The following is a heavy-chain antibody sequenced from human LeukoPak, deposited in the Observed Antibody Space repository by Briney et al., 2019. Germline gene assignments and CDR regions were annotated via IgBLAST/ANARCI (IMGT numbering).Heavy chain of an antibody. CDR3: VRRASTDYYYYGLNV. CDR2: TYYGSKWHY. V-gene: IGHV6-1*01. D-gene: IGHD1-1*01. CDR1: GDRVSSNSAA. Sequence: SQTLSLTCAISGDRVSSNSAAWNWIRQSPSRGLEWLGRTYYGSKWHYDYAESVKRRITVNPDTSKNQFSLHLNSVTPEDTAVYYCVRRASTDYYYYGLNVWGQGTTVAVSS. J-gene: IGHJ6*02.